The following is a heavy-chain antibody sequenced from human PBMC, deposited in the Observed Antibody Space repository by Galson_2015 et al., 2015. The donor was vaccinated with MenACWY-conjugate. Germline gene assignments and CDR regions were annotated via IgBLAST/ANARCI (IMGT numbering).Heavy chain of an antibody. Sequence: SLRLSCAASGFVFSDYCMHWVRHAPGKGLECVSRICAGGISIMYGDSARGRFTISRDDAENTLYLQMDGLRADDTAVYFCVRGSIGWRGMDIWGQGTTVTVSS. D-gene: IGHD2-15*01. CDR1: GFVFSDYC. CDR2: ICAGGISI. V-gene: IGHV3-74*03. J-gene: IGHJ6*02. CDR3: VRGSIGWRGMDI.